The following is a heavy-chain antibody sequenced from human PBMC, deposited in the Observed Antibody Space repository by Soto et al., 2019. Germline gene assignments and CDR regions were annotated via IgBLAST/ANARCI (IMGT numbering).Heavy chain of an antibody. CDR2: FSGSSGNT. D-gene: IGHD3-22*01. CDR3: AKDSGYYYDSREGHVFGWFDP. J-gene: IGHJ5*02. V-gene: IGHV3-23*01. Sequence: GGSLRLSCAASGFSISTYGVTWVRQAPGKGLEWVSGFSGSSGNTYYADSVKGRFTISRDNSKNTVYLQMNSLRAEDTAVYYCAKDSGYYYDSREGHVFGWFDPWGQGTLVTVSS. CDR1: GFSISTYG.